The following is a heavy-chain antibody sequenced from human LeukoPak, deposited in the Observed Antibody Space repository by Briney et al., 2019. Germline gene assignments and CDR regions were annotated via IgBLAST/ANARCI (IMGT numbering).Heavy chain of an antibody. D-gene: IGHD5-18*01. V-gene: IGHV4-39*07. CDR1: GGSIRSSYYY. CDR2: IYDSGST. Sequence: SETLSLTCTVSGGSIRSSYYYWGWIRQPPGKGLEWIGSIYDSGSTYYNPSLKSRVTISVDTSKNQFSLKLSSVTAADTAVYYCARGRVYSYGPSTSNWYFDLWGRGTLVTVSS. CDR3: ARGRVYSYGPSTSNWYFDL. J-gene: IGHJ2*01.